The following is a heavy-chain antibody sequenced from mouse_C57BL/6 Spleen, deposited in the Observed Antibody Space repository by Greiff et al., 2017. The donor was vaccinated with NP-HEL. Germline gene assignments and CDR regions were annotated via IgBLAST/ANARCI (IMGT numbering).Heavy chain of an antibody. Sequence: EVKLVESGPELVKPGASVKISCKASGYSFTGYYMHWVKQSSEKSLEWIGEINPSTGGTSYNQKFKGKATLTVDKSSSTAYMQLKSLTSEDSAVYYCARSDYDYSSYWGQGTTLTVSS. CDR2: INPSTGGT. V-gene: IGHV1-43*01. CDR1: GYSFTGYY. D-gene: IGHD2-4*01. CDR3: ARSDYDYSSY. J-gene: IGHJ2*01.